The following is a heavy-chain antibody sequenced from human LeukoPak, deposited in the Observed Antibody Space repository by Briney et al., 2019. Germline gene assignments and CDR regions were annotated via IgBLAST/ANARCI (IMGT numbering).Heavy chain of an antibody. Sequence: SGTLSLTCAVSGGSISSGGYYWSWIRQHPGKGLEWIGYIYYSGSTYYNPSLKSRVTISVDTSKNQFSLKLSSVTAADTAVYYCAREADYSNWFDPWGQGTLVTVSS. CDR3: AREADYSNWFDP. D-gene: IGHD3-16*01. V-gene: IGHV4-31*11. CDR1: GGSISSGGYY. CDR2: IYYSGST. J-gene: IGHJ5*02.